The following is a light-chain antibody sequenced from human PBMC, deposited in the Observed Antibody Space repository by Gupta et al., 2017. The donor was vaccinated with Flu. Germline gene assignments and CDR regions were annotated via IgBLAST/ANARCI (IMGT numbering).Light chain of an antibody. J-gene: IGKJ4*01. CDR2: GAS. V-gene: IGKV3-15*01. Sequence: ATLFVSPGERVTLSCRASQSVGGNLAWYHQKRGQAPRLLIYGASTRDTGVPDRFSGGGSGTEFTLTISGRQSEDVAVYYCQQYESWPPITFGGGTKVEIK. CDR3: QQYESWPPIT. CDR1: QSVGGN.